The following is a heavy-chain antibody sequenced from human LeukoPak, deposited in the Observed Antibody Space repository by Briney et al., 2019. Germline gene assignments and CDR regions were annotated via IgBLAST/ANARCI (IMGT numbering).Heavy chain of an antibody. CDR1: GFTFSSSW. V-gene: IGHV3-7*01. CDR3: ARHQGGAVVTAIRPH. D-gene: IGHD2-21*02. Sequence: PGRSLRLSCAASGFTFSSSWMSWVRQAPGKGLEWVANIRQDGREKYYVDSVKARFIISRDNAKYSLYLQMYRLRAEASALYSCARHQGGAVVTAIRPHCGQRTLVTVSS. CDR2: IRQDGREK. J-gene: IGHJ4*02.